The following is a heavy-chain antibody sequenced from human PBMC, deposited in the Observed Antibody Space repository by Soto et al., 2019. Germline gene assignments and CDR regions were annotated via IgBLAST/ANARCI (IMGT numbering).Heavy chain of an antibody. CDR1: GGTFSSYA. V-gene: IGHV1-69*12. Sequence: QVQLVQSGAEVKKPGSSVKVSCKASGGTFSSYAISWVRQAPGQGLEWMGGIIPIFGTANYAQKFQGRVTITADESTSTAYMELGSLRSEDTAVYFCARHVPPAGYSYGMDVWGQGTTVTVSS. J-gene: IGHJ6*02. CDR3: ARHVPPAGYSYGMDV. CDR2: IIPIFGTA. D-gene: IGHD2-2*01.